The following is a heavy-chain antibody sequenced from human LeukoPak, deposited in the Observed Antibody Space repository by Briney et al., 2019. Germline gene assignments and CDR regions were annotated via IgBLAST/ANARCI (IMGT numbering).Heavy chain of an antibody. CDR1: GGSISSYY. CDR3: ARYDCGGDCSYYYYYYMDV. V-gene: IGHV4-59*01. J-gene: IGHJ6*03. Sequence: SETLSLTCTVSGGSISSYYWSWIRQPPGKGLEWIGYIYYSESTNYNPSLKSRVTISVDTSKNQFSLKLSSVTAADTAVSYCARYDCGGDCSYYYYYYMDVWGKGTTVTVSS. D-gene: IGHD2-21*01. CDR2: IYYSEST.